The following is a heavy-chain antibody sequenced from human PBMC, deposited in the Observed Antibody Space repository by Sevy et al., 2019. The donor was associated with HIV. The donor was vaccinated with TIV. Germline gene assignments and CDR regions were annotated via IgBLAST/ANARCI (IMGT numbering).Heavy chain of an antibody. V-gene: IGHV1-18*01. CDR3: ARGRSPRPGSYYNDAFDI. Sequence: ASVKVSCKASGYSFSTYGITWVRQAPGQGLEWMGCISDYNGNTKYAQKLQGRVTMITDTSTRTAYMEVRNLRSDGTAVYYCARGRSPRPGSYYNDAFDIWGQGTMVTVSS. J-gene: IGHJ3*02. CDR2: ISDYNGNT. D-gene: IGHD3-10*01. CDR1: GYSFSTYG.